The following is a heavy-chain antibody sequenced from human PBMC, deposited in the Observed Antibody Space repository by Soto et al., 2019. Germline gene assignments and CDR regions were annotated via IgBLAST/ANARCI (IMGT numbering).Heavy chain of an antibody. D-gene: IGHD1-1*01. Sequence: ASVKVSCKASGYTFTSYDINWVRQATGQGLEWMGWMNPDSGNTGYAQKYQGRVTMTRNTSISTAYMEVRSLRSEDTAVYYSARDQSWHDLLWYFDPWGQGTLVTVSS. V-gene: IGHV1-8*01. CDR3: ARDQSWHDLLWYFDP. CDR2: MNPDSGNT. CDR1: GYTFTSYD. J-gene: IGHJ5*02.